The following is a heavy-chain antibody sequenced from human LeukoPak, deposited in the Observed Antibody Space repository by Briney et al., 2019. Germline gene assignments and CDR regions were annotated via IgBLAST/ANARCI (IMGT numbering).Heavy chain of an antibody. CDR1: GGSISSYY. CDR2: IHYTGAT. J-gene: IGHJ4*02. V-gene: IGHV4-34*01. Sequence: SETLSLTCTVSGGSISSYYWSWIRQTPGRGLEWVGEIHYTGATSYNPSLKSRATISTDTSKNQFSLRLSSVTAADTAVYYCARGNILTGYCFDFWGQGALVTVSS. CDR3: ARGNILTGYCFDF. D-gene: IGHD3-9*01.